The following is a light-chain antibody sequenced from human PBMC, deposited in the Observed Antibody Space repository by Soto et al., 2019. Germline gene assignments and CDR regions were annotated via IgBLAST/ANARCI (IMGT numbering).Light chain of an antibody. CDR1: SSDIGAYKF. CDR2: EVS. CDR3: SLYAGSNNVV. J-gene: IGLJ2*01. V-gene: IGLV2-8*01. Sequence: QSALTHPPSASGSPGQSVAISCTGTSSDIGAYKFVSWYQQHPGKAPKLIIYEVSIRPSGVPDRFSGSKSGNTASLTVSGLLAEDEADYYCSLYAGSNNVVLGGGTKLTVL.